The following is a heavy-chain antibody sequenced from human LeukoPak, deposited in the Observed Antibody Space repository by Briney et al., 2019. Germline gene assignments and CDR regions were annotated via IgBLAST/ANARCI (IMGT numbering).Heavy chain of an antibody. J-gene: IGHJ4*02. CDR3: ASKVATIFGVASGFDY. Sequence: PSETLSLTCTVSGGSISSGGYYWSWIRQHPGKGREWIGYIYYSGSTYYNPSLKSRVTISVDTSKNQFSLKLSSVTAADTAVYYCASKVATIFGVASGFDYWGQGTLVTVSS. V-gene: IGHV4-31*03. CDR1: GGSISSGGYY. D-gene: IGHD3-3*01. CDR2: IYYSGST.